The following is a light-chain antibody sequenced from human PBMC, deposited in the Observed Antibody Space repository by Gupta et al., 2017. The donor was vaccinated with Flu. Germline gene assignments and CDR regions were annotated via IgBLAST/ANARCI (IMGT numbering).Light chain of an antibody. V-gene: IGLV4-69*01. J-gene: IGLJ1*01. CDR3: QTWDTGV. CDR1: SGHSTYA. Sequence: ASVKVTCTLSSGHSTYAIAWHQQQPEKGPRYLMKLNSDGSHSKGDGIPDRFSGSSSGAERYLTISSLQSEDEADYYCQTWDTGVFETGTKVTVL. CDR2: LNSDGSH.